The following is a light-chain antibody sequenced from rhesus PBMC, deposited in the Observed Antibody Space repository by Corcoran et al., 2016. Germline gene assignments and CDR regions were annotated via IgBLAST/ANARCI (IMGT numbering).Light chain of an antibody. J-gene: IGKJ4*01. CDR1: QSVSSY. CDR3: QQYSNWLT. Sequence: EIVMTQSPATLSLSPGERATLSCRASQSVSSYVAWYQQKPEQAPRLLIYGASSRATGIPARFSGSGSVTDFTLTISGLEPEDFAVYYCQQYSNWLTFGGGTKVEIK. V-gene: IGKV3S9*01. CDR2: GAS.